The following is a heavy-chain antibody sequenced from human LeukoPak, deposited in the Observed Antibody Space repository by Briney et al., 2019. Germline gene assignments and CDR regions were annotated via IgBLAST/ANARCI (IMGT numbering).Heavy chain of an antibody. CDR1: GYTFTSYY. J-gene: IGHJ4*02. CDR3: ARLLKVNYYFDY. CDR2: INPSGGST. V-gene: IGHV1-46*01. Sequence: ASVKVSCKASGYTFTSYYMHWVRQAPGQGLEWMGIINPSGGSTSYAQKFQGRVTMTRYTSTSTVYMELSSLRSEDTAVYYCARLLKVNYYFDYWGQGTLVTVSS. D-gene: IGHD1-7*01.